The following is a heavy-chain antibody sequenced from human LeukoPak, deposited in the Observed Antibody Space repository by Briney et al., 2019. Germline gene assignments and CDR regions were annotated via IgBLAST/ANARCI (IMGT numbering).Heavy chain of an antibody. D-gene: IGHD3-16*02. CDR3: ARDSRRGDYVWGSYRYSSDLYYFDY. CDR1: GYTFTGYY. J-gene: IGHJ4*02. Sequence: GASVKVSCKASGYTFTGYYMHWVRQAPGQGLEWMGWINPNSGGTNYAQKFQGRVTMTGDTSISTAYMELSRLRSDDTAVYYCARDSRRGDYVWGSYRYSSDLYYFDYWGQGTLVTVSS. V-gene: IGHV1-2*02. CDR2: INPNSGGT.